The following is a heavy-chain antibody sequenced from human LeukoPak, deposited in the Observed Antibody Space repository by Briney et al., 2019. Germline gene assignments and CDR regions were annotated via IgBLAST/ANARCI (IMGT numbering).Heavy chain of an antibody. J-gene: IGHJ6*03. CDR3: ARGYYGSGSHCCHMDV. CDR2: VNLSGST. V-gene: IGHV4-34*01. CDR1: VPSFSGYY. Sequence: SHTLSLTCAVDVPSFSGYYSGSIRQPPGGGRGWGVEVNLSGSTNYNSSLKSRVTISVDTSKNQFSLKLSSVTAADTAVYYCARGYYGSGSHCCHMDVWGKGTTITVS. D-gene: IGHD3-10*01.